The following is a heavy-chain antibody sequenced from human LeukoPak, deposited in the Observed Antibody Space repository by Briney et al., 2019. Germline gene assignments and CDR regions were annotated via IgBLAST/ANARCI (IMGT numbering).Heavy chain of an antibody. J-gene: IGHJ4*02. V-gene: IGHV3-53*01. CDR3: ARERDSSGYVLAY. D-gene: IGHD3-22*01. CDR1: GFTVSSKY. CDR2: IYSGGAT. Sequence: SGGSLRLSCAASGFTVSSKYMTWVRQAPGKGLEWVSVIYSGGATYYIDSVKGRFTISRDSSKNTLYLQMNSLRAEDTAVYYCARERDSSGYVLAYWGQGTLVTVSS.